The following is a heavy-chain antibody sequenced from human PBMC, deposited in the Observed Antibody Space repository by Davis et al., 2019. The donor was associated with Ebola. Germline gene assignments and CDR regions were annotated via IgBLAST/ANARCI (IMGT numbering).Heavy chain of an antibody. Sequence: GESLKISCVASGFVVSDSYMMWVRQAPGKGLEWLAVIYAGGDAYYADSLKGRFTISRDNSKNTLFLQMNSLRAEDTAVYFCAKSPGGYYNDWGQGTLVTVSS. CDR2: IYAGGDA. D-gene: IGHD1-26*01. J-gene: IGHJ4*02. CDR3: AKSPGGYYND. CDR1: GFVVSDSY. V-gene: IGHV3-53*01.